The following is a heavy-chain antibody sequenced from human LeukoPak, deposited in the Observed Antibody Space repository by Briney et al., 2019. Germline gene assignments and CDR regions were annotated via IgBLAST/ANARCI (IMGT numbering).Heavy chain of an antibody. J-gene: IGHJ3*02. V-gene: IGHV1-18*04. D-gene: IGHD2-15*01. CDR1: GYTFTSYG. Sequence: ASVKVSCKASGYTFTSYGISWVRQAPGQGLEWMGWISAYNGNTDYAQKLQGRVTMTTDTSTSTAYMELRSLRSDDTAVYYCARQFTRYCSGGSCYIRKRGGDAFDIWGQGTMVTVSS. CDR3: ARQFTRYCSGGSCYIRKRGGDAFDI. CDR2: ISAYNGNT.